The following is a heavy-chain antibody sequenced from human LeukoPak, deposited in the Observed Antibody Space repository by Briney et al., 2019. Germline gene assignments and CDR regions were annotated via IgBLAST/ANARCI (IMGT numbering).Heavy chain of an antibody. CDR2: IIPILGIA. CDR1: GGTCSSYT. Sequence: SVKVSCKAAGGTCSSYTISWVRQAPGQGLEWMGRIIPILGIANYAQKFQGRVTITADKSTSTAYMELSSLRSEDTAVYYCARGEDSSFDYWGQGTLVTVSS. J-gene: IGHJ4*02. CDR3: ARGEDSSFDY. V-gene: IGHV1-69*02. D-gene: IGHD2-15*01.